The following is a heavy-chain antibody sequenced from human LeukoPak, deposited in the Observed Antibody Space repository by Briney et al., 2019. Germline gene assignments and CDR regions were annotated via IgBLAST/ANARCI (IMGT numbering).Heavy chain of an antibody. CDR3: ARGGGWYLSRGYYYGMDV. V-gene: IGHV4-4*07. CDR1: GGSISSFY. D-gene: IGHD6-19*01. Sequence: SETLSLTCSVAGGSISSFYWGWIRPPAGKGLEWIGRIYTSGSTNYNPSLKRGVTMSVGTSKNQFSLKLSSVPAADTAVYYCARGGGWYLSRGYYYGMDVWGQGTTVTVSS. J-gene: IGHJ6*02. CDR2: IYTSGST.